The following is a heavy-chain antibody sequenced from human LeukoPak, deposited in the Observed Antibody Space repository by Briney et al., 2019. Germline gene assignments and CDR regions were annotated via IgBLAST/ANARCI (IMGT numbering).Heavy chain of an antibody. D-gene: IGHD2-21*02. CDR3: ARDLGGDYDY. CDR2: ISSSGSTI. J-gene: IGHJ4*02. V-gene: IGHV3-48*03. Sequence: GGSLRLSCAASGFTFSSYEMNWVRQAPGKGLEWVSYISSSGSTIYYADSVKGRFTISRDNAKSSLFLQMNSLRAEDTAVYYCARDLGGDYDYWGQGTLVTVSS. CDR1: GFTFSSYE.